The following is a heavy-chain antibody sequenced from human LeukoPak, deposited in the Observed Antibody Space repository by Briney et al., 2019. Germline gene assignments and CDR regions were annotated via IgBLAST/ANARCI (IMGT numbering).Heavy chain of an antibody. CDR2: IYYSGST. CDR1: GGSISSSSYY. CDR3: ARAKTYSSGCIDY. D-gene: IGHD6-19*01. Sequence: SETLSLTCTVSGGSISSSSYYWGWIRQPPGKGLEWIGSIYYSGSTYYNPSLKSRVTISVDTSKNRFSLKLSSVTAADTAVYYCARAKTYSSGCIDYWGQGTLVTVSS. J-gene: IGHJ4*02. V-gene: IGHV4-39*07.